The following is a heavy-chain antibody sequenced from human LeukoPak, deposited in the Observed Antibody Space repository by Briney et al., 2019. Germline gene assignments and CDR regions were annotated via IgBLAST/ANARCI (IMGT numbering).Heavy chain of an antibody. Sequence: SQTLPLTCAISGDSFSSNSAAWNWIRQSPSRGLEWLGRTYYRSKWYNDYAVSVKSRITINPDTSKNKFSLQLNSVTPEDTAVYYCARDCNSGYDSSWANYMDVWGKGTTVTISS. J-gene: IGHJ6*03. D-gene: IGHD5-12*01. CDR2: TYYRSKWYN. CDR3: ARDCNSGYDSSWANYMDV. V-gene: IGHV6-1*01. CDR1: GDSFSSNSAA.